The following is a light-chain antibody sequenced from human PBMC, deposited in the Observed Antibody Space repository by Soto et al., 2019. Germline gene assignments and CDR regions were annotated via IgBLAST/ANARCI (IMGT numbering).Light chain of an antibody. J-gene: IGKJ5*01. V-gene: IGKV1-39*01. Sequence: PIPQSPSSLSASLGDSVAITSGVSQSISSYLNWYQQKPGKAPKLMIYAAYSLQSGVPSRFSGSGSGTDFALTISSLQPEDFATYYCQQSYSTPPITFGQGTRLEIK. CDR2: AAY. CDR1: QSISSY. CDR3: QQSYSTPPIT.